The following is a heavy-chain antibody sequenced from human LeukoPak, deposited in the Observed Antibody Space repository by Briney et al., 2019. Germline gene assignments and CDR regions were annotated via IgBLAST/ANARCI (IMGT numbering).Heavy chain of an antibody. V-gene: IGHV4-39*07. D-gene: IGHD2-21*01. CDR1: GGSISSSSYY. CDR2: TLYSGSA. J-gene: IGHJ6*01. Sequence: SETLSLTCTVSGGSISSSSYYWGWIRQPPGKGLEWIGSTLYSGSAHYNPSLKSRVTISVDTSKNQFSLKLTSVTAADTAVYFCATTEKNRYYINLWGPGTTVIVSS. CDR3: ATTEKNRYYINL.